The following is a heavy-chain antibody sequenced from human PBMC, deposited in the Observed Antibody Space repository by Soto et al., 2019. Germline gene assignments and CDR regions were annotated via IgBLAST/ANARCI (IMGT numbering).Heavy chain of an antibody. CDR3: APLSVSLSGPYGIHV. Sequence: LSLTCTVSGGSISSYYWSWIRQPPGKGLEWIGYIYYSGLTYYNPSLKSRVTLSVDTSKNQFSVRLNSVTAADTAVYYCAPLSVSLSGPYGIHVWGQGTTVTVSS. V-gene: IGHV4-59*04. CDR1: GGSISSYY. J-gene: IGHJ6*02. D-gene: IGHD2-15*01. CDR2: IYYSGLT.